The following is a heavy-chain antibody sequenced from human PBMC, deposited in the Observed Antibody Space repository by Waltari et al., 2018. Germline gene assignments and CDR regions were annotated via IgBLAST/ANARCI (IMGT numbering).Heavy chain of an antibody. Sequence: QVQLVQSGAEVKKPGASVKVSCKASGYTLTSYDINWVRQATGQGLEWMGWMNPNSGNTGYAQRFQGRVTMTRSTSISTAYMELSGLRSEDTAVYYCARDYHKTKPYWGYWGQGTLVTVSS. CDR2: MNPNSGNT. V-gene: IGHV1-8*01. J-gene: IGHJ4*02. CDR3: ARDYHKTKPYWGY. CDR1: GYTLTSYD. D-gene: IGHD2-21*01.